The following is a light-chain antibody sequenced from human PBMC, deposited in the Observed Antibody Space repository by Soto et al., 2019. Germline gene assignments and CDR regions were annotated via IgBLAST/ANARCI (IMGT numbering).Light chain of an antibody. CDR1: SSNIGNRL. Sequence: QSVLTQPPSVSAAPGQKVTISCSGSSSNIGNRLVSWYQQLPGTAPKVLIYDNDQRPSGIPDRFSGSKSGTSATLGITGLQTGDEADYFCGAWDNSLSAGVFGGGTKLTVL. CDR2: DND. J-gene: IGLJ3*02. CDR3: GAWDNSLSAGV. V-gene: IGLV1-51*01.